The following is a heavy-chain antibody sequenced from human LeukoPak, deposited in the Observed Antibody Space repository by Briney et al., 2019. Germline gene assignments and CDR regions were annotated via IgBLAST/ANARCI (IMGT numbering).Heavy chain of an antibody. CDR2: IYYSGST. J-gene: IGHJ1*01. D-gene: IGHD3-10*01. CDR3: ARYGSGSYSDDHFQH. CDR1: GGSINSSSYY. Sequence: SETLSLTCTVSGGSINSSSYYWGWIRQPPGKGLEWIGSIYYSGSTYYNPSLKSRVSISEDTSKNQFSLKLTSVTAADTAVYYCARYGSGSYSDDHFQHWGQGTLVTVSS. V-gene: IGHV4-39*01.